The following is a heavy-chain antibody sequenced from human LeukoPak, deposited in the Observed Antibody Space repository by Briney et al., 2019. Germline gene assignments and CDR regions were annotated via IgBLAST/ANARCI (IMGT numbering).Heavy chain of an antibody. CDR3: VGYCSSTSCYTWGY. V-gene: IGHV3-30*03. CDR2: ISYDGKVT. Sequence: GEPLRLSCAASGFTFSNFGMHWVRQAPGKGLEWMAVISYDGKVTYYADSVKGRFTISRDNSKNTLYLQMNSLRAEDTAVYYCVGYCSSTSCYTWGYWGQGTLVTVSS. D-gene: IGHD2-2*02. J-gene: IGHJ4*02. CDR1: GFTFSNFG.